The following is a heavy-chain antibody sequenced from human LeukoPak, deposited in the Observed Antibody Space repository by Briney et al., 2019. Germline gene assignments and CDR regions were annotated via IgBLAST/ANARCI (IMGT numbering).Heavy chain of an antibody. CDR2: ISPTGSTT. J-gene: IGHJ5*02. CDR1: GFSFSGHW. V-gene: IGHV3-74*01. D-gene: IGHD3-10*01. CDR3: ARDTVRGSHYLAPDT. Sequence: YPGGSLRLSCTASGFSFSGHWMHWARQLPGKGLVWVSRISPTGSTTSYADSVKGRFTISRDNSKNTLYLQMNSLRAEDTAVYYCARDTVRGSHYLAPDTWGQGTLVTVSS.